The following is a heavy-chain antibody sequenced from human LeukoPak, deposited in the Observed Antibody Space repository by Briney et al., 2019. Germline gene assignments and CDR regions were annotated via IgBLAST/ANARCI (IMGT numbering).Heavy chain of an antibody. Sequence: GGSLGLSCAASGFTFSNYWMYWVRQAPGKGLVWVSRITNGGTTTYADSVQGRFTISRDNAKNTLYLQMNSLRAKDTAMYYCARDSWGIDYWGQGTLVTVSS. CDR1: GFTFSNYW. CDR3: ARDSWGIDY. J-gene: IGHJ4*02. CDR2: ITNGGTT. V-gene: IGHV3-74*01. D-gene: IGHD7-27*01.